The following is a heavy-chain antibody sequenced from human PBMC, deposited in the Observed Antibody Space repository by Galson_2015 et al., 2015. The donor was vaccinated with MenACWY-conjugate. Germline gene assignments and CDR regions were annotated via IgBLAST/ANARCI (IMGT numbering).Heavy chain of an antibody. J-gene: IGHJ6*02. CDR2: IDPVNSNI. Sequence: QSGAEVKKPGESLQMSCKGSGYSFTKYWVAWVRQMPGKGLEWVGIIDPVNSNIRYSPPFQGQVTISADESISTAYLQWSSLKASDTAMYYCARHPPGGRGMDVWGRGTTVTVSS. CDR3: ARHPPGGRGMDV. V-gene: IGHV5-51*01. CDR1: GYSFTKYW. D-gene: IGHD1-26*01.